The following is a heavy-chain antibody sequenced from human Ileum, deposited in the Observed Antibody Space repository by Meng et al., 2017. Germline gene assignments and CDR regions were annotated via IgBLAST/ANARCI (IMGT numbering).Heavy chain of an antibody. CDR3: ATLSYSSLGY. J-gene: IGHJ4*02. D-gene: IGHD1-26*01. Sequence: GRLVESGGGLVKPGGSRILPFAAYGITLSDYYMSWISQAPGKGLEWVSYISNSGSNIYYVDSVKGRFTISRDNAKNSLYLQMNSLRAEDTAVYYCATLSYSSLGYWGQGTLVTVSS. CDR2: ISNSGSNI. CDR1: GITLSDYY. V-gene: IGHV3-11*01.